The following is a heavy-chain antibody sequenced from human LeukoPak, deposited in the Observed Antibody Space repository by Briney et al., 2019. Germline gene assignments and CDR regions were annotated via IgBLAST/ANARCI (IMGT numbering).Heavy chain of an antibody. CDR1: GFSFGSYE. D-gene: IGHD2-21*02. CDR3: ARGGAYCGGDCYPEFDY. V-gene: IGHV3-48*03. Sequence: GGSLRLSCVASGFSFGSYEMSWVRQAPGKGLEWVSYISSSGAIIYYADSVKGRFTISRDNAKNSLSLQMYRLRDDDTAVYYCARGGAYCGGDCYPEFDYWGQGTLVTVSS. CDR2: ISSSGAII. J-gene: IGHJ4*02.